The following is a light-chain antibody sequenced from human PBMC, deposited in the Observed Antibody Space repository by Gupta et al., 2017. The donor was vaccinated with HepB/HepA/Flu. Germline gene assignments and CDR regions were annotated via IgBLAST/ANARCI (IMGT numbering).Light chain of an antibody. V-gene: IGLV7-43*01. CDR1: VTSGYS. J-gene: IGLJ3*02. CDR2: DTN. Sequence: VTSGYSPNWFQQKPGQAPRALVYDTNNKHSWTPARFSGSLLGGKAALTLSGVQPEDEADYYCLLYYGGNWVFCGGTKLTVL. CDR3: LLYYGGNWV.